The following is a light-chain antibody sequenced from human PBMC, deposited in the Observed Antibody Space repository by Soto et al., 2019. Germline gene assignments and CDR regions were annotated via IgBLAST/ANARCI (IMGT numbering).Light chain of an antibody. CDR2: GAS. Sequence: EIVLTQSPGTVSFSPGDRATLSCMAIQSVNSNYLAWYQQKSGQAPRLLIYGASNRATGIPDRFSGSGSGTDFTLTISRLEPEDFAVYYCHQYGRSQTFGQGTKVDIK. J-gene: IGKJ1*01. V-gene: IGKV3-20*01. CDR1: QSVNSNY. CDR3: HQYGRSQT.